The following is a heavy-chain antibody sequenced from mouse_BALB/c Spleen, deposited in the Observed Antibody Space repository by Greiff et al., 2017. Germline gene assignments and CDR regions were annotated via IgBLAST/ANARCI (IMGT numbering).Heavy chain of an antibody. V-gene: IGHV3-1*02. CDR2: IHYSGST. Sequence: EVKLLESGPDLVKPSQSLSLTCTVTGYSITSGYSWHWIRQFPGNKLEWMGYIHYSGSTNYNPSLKSRISITRDTSKNPFFLQLNSVTTEDTATYDCAIYDYDPWFAYWGQGTPVTVSA. CDR1: GYSITSGYS. D-gene: IGHD2-4*01. J-gene: IGHJ3*01. CDR3: AIYDYDPWFAY.